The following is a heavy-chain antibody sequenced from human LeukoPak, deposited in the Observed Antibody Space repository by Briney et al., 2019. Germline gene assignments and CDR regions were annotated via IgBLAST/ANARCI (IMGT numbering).Heavy chain of an antibody. CDR2: MSSDGNAM. CDR1: GFTFTAYL. CDR3: VRESEYYFDHSASFDY. J-gene: IGHJ4*02. V-gene: IGHV3-30-3*01. D-gene: IGHD3-22*01. Sequence: GGSLRLSCAASGFTFTAYLIHWVRQAPGKGLEWWAVMSSDGNAMFYADSVKGRFTISRDNSKNTLYLQMNSLRAEDTAVYYCVRESEYYFDHSASFDYWGQGTLVTVSS.